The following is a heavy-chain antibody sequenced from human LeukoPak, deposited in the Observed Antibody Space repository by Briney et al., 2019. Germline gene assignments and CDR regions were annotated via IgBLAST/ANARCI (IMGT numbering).Heavy chain of an antibody. D-gene: IGHD3-16*02. J-gene: IGHJ4*02. CDR3: ARGYDSGSYLSDY. V-gene: IGHV1-69*05. CDR2: IIPIFGTA. Sequence: SVKVSCKASGGTFSSYAVSWVRQAPGQGLEWMGGIIPIFGTANYAQKFQGRVTITTDESTSTAYMELSSLRSEDTAVYYCARGYDSGSYLSDYWGQGTLVTVSS. CDR1: GGTFSSYA.